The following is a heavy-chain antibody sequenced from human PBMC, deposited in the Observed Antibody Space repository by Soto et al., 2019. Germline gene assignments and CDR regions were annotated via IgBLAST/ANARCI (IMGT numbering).Heavy chain of an antibody. Sequence: EVQLVESGGGLVQPGGSLRLSCAASGFTVSNNYMSWVRQAPGKGLEWVSLIYSSGSTYYADSMKGRFTISRDNSMNTLYLQMNSLRAEDTAVYYCARLGGYGGNFDSWGQGTLVTVSS. V-gene: IGHV3-66*04. D-gene: IGHD2-15*01. J-gene: IGHJ4*02. CDR3: ARLGGYGGNFDS. CDR2: IYSSGST. CDR1: GFTVSNNY.